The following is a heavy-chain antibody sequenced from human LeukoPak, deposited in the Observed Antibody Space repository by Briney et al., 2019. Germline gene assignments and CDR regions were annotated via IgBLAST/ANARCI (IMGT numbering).Heavy chain of an antibody. CDR3: ARFEYSSSPGGYFDY. J-gene: IGHJ4*02. CDR2: IYHSGST. CDR1: GYSISSGYY. Sequence: KSSQTLSLTCTVSGYSISSGYYWGWIRQPPGKGLEWIGSIYHSGSTYYNPSLKSRVTISVDTSKNQFSLKLSSVTAADTAVYYCARFEYSSSPGGYFDYWGQGTLVTVSS. V-gene: IGHV4-38-2*02. D-gene: IGHD6-6*01.